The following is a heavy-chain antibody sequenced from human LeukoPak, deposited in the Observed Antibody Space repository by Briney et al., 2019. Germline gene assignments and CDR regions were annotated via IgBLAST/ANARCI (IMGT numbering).Heavy chain of an antibody. D-gene: IGHD6-19*01. CDR2: VTGSGDST. CDR1: GFTFSSYA. CDR3: ARSSYPYYFDY. J-gene: IGHJ4*02. Sequence: GGSLRLSCAASGFTFSSYAMTWVRQAPGKGLEWVSAVTGSGDSTYYADSVKGRFTISRDNSKNTLYLQMHSLRAEDTAVYYCARSSYPYYFDYWGQGTLVTVSS. V-gene: IGHV3-23*01.